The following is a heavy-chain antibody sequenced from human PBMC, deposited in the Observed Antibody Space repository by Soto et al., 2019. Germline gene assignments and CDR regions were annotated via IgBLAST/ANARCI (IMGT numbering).Heavy chain of an antibody. Sequence: QVQLQESGPGLVKPSETLSLTCNVSGGSIRSYYWSWVRQPAGKPLEWIGRIYTSGSTNYNPSPLSRVSMSVATSKTQFSLEVTSVTAADTAVYYGEREGASGFGMDVWGLGTTVTVSS. D-gene: IGHD1-26*01. CDR3: EREGASGFGMDV. J-gene: IGHJ6*02. V-gene: IGHV4-4*07. CDR1: GGSIRSYY. CDR2: IYTSGST.